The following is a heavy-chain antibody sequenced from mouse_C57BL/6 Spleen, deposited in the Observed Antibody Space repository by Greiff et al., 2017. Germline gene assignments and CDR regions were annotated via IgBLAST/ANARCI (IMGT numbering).Heavy chain of an antibody. V-gene: IGHV1-82*01. J-gene: IGHJ2*01. D-gene: IGHD1-1*01. Sequence: VQLVESGPELVKPGASVKISCKASGYAFSSSWMNWVKQRPGKGLEWIGRIYPGDGDTNYNGKFKGKATLTADKSSSTAYMQLSSLTSEDSAVYFCANYYGSRRYFDYWGQGTTLTVSS. CDR3: ANYYGSRRYFDY. CDR1: GYAFSSSW. CDR2: IYPGDGDT.